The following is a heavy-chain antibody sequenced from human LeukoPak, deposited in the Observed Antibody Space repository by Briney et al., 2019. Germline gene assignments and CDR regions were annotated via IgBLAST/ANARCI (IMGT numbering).Heavy chain of an antibody. CDR2: IWNDGSNK. V-gene: IGHV3-33*01. CDR1: GFIFSSYG. J-gene: IGHJ6*02. CDR3: ARINYYYYGMDV. Sequence: GGSLRLSCAASGFIFSSYGMHWVRQAPGKGLEWVAVIWNDGSNKYFADSVKGRFTISRDNSKNTLFLQMNSLRAEDTALYYCARINYYYYGMDVWGQGTTVTVSS.